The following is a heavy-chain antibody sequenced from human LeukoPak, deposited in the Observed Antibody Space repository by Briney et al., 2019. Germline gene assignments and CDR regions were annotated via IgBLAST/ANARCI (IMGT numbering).Heavy chain of an antibody. CDR3: ARSVWYSGSYGFDY. J-gene: IGHJ4*02. D-gene: IGHD1-26*01. CDR2: INPNSGAT. V-gene: IGHV1-2*02. Sequence: ASLEVSCKASGYNFIDHYIYWLRQAPGQGLEWMGWINPNSGATKYAQKFQGRVTMTGDTSMNTAHMELSRLTSDDTAMYFCARSVWYSGSYGFDYWGQGTLVRVAS. CDR1: GYNFIDHY.